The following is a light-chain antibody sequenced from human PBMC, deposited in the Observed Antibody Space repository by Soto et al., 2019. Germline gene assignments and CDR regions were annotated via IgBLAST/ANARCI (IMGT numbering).Light chain of an antibody. CDR3: QVWDRSFDLEV. Sequence: SYELTQPPSVSVAPGKTARITCAGNHIGSKSVHWYQQKSGQAPVLVIYYDSDRPSGIPERFSGSNSGNAATLTISTVEAGDEADYYCQVWDRSFDLEVFGGGTQLTVL. V-gene: IGLV3-21*04. J-gene: IGLJ3*02. CDR2: YDS. CDR1: HIGSKS.